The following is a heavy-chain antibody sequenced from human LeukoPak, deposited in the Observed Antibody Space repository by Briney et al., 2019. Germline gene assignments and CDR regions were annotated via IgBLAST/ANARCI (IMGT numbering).Heavy chain of an antibody. V-gene: IGHV3-15*01. CDR2: IQGKNEGGTT. J-gene: IGHJ6*02. CDR3: TTGLGSSWHYYYYAMDV. D-gene: IGHD6-13*01. Sequence: PGGSLRLSCTASGFIFSNAWMSWVRQAPGKGLEWVGRIQGKNEGGTTDYAAPVKGRFSISRDDSISTLYLQMDSLKTDDTGVYCCTTGLGSSWHYYYYAMDVWGQGTTVTVSS. CDR1: GFIFSNAW.